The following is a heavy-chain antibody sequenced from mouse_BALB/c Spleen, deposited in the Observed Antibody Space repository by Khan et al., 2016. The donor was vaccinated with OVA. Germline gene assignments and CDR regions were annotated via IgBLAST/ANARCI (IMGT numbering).Heavy chain of an antibody. CDR3: ARNYDQYVEYFDF. CDR1: GFSLTNYG. Sequence: QVQLKESGPGLVAPSQSLSITCTVSGFSLTNYGVHWVRQPPGKGLEWLGIICAGGSTNYNSALMSRLTISTDNSKSQVFLKMDSLQTEDTAMYYCARNYDQYVEYFDFWGAGTTVTVSS. J-gene: IGHJ1*01. D-gene: IGHD2-4*01. V-gene: IGHV2-9*02. CDR2: ICAGGST.